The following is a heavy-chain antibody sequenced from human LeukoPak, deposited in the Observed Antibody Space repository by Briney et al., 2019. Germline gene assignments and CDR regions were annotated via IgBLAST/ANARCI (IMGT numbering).Heavy chain of an antibody. CDR2: INSDGSST. V-gene: IGHV3-74*01. D-gene: IGHD2-15*01. J-gene: IGHJ4*02. CDR3: ARVPKLKLFDY. Sequence: VRXAXGXXLVWVSRINSDGSSTSYADSVKGRFTISRDNAKNTLYLQMNSLRAEDTAVYYCARVPKLKLFDYWGQGTLVTVSS.